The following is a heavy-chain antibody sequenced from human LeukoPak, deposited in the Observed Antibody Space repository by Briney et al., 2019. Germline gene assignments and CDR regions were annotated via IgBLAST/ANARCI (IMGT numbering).Heavy chain of an antibody. CDR3: ARAHAYYYYMDV. CDR2: ISSSSSSTI. J-gene: IGHJ6*03. V-gene: IGHV3-48*01. CDR1: GFTFSSYS. Sequence: GGSLRLSCAASGFTFSSYSMNWVRQAPGKGLEWVSYISSSSSSTIYYADSVKGRFTISRDNAKNSLYLQMNSLRAEDTAVYYCARAHAYYYYMDVWGKGTTVTVSS.